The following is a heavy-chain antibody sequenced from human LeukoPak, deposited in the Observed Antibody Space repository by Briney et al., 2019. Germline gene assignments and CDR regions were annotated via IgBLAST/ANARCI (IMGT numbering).Heavy chain of an antibody. CDR3: VRDGDDFNFDY. CDR2: VIRGGSFT. CDR1: GFTFRSYW. D-gene: IGHD5-24*01. Sequence: PGESLRLSCAASGFTFRSYWMHWVRQAPGKGLEWVSRVIRGGSFTNYADSVKGRFTTARENAKNTLYLQMSSLRAEDTAVYFCVRDGDDFNFDYWGQGSLVTVSS. J-gene: IGHJ4*02. V-gene: IGHV3-74*01.